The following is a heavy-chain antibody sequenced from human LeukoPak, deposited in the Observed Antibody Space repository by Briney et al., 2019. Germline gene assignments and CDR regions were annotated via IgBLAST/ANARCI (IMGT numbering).Heavy chain of an antibody. Sequence: GGSLRLSCAASGFTFSDYSMNWVRQAPGKGLEWVSSISRNSRHVYYGGSVWGRFTISRDDARNSLFLEMNSLRAEDTAVYYCAKDMGGSYYDYFQHWGQGTLVTVSS. V-gene: IGHV3-21*04. J-gene: IGHJ1*01. CDR2: ISRNSRHV. D-gene: IGHD1-26*01. CDR1: GFTFSDYS. CDR3: AKDMGGSYYDYFQH.